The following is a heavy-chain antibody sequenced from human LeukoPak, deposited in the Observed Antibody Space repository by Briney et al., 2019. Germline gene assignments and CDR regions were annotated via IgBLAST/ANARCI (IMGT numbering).Heavy chain of an antibody. CDR2: IKQDGSEK. CDR1: GFSFRSYW. D-gene: IGHD1-1*01. CDR3: VSTATFDY. V-gene: IGHV3-7*02. Sequence: GGSLRLSCAAFGFSFRSYWMSWVRQAPGKGLEWVANIKQDGSEKYYVDSVKGRFTISRDNAKNSLSLQMDSLRAEDTAVYYCVSTATFDYWGQGSLVTVSS. J-gene: IGHJ4*02.